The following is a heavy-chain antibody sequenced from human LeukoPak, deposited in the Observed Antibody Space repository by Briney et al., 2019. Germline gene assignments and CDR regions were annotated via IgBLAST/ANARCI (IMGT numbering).Heavy chain of an antibody. Sequence: GGSLRLSCAASGFTFDDYAMHWVRQAPGKGLEWVSGISWNSGSIGYADSVKGRFTISRDNAKNSLYLQMNSLRAEDMALYYCAKGRPYYDSSGPIDYWGQGILVTVSS. V-gene: IGHV3-9*03. CDR3: AKGRPYYDSSGPIDY. CDR1: GFTFDDYA. CDR2: ISWNSGSI. D-gene: IGHD3-22*01. J-gene: IGHJ4*02.